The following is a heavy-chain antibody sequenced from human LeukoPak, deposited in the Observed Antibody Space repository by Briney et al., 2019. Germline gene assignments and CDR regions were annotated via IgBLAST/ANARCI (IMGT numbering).Heavy chain of an antibody. Sequence: GESLKISCKGSGYSFTSYWISWVRQMPGKGLEWMGRIDPSDSYTNYSPSFQGHVTISADKSISTAYLQWSSLKASDTAMYYCARHSYYGSGSYYMFDYWGQGTLVTVSS. CDR3: ARHSYYGSGSYYMFDY. V-gene: IGHV5-10-1*01. D-gene: IGHD3-10*01. J-gene: IGHJ4*02. CDR2: IDPSDSYT. CDR1: GYSFTSYW.